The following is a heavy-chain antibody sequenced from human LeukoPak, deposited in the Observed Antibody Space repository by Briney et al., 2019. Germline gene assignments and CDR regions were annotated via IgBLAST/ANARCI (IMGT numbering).Heavy chain of an antibody. CDR1: GGSISSYY. D-gene: IGHD3-3*01. CDR3: ARAAYYDFLSVHMDV. Sequence: PSETLSLICTVSGGSISSYYWSWIRQPAGKGLEWIGRIYTSGSTNYNPSLKSRVTMSVDTSKNQFSLKLSSVTPADTAVYYCARAAYYDFLSVHMDVWGKGTTVTVSS. V-gene: IGHV4-4*07. J-gene: IGHJ6*03. CDR2: IYTSGST.